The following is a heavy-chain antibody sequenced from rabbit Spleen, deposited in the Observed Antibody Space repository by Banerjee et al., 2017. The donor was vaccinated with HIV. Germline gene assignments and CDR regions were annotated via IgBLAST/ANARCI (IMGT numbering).Heavy chain of an antibody. V-gene: IGHV1S40*01. D-gene: IGHD8-1*01. Sequence: QSLEESGGDLVKPGASLTLTCTASGVSFSSSSYMCWVRQAPGKGLEWIACIDSGSSGNTYSATWAKGRFTISKASSTTVTLQMTSLTVADTATYFCARDAGSGPYIDGYFSLWGPGTLVTVS. CDR3: ARDAGSGPYIDGYFSL. J-gene: IGHJ4*01. CDR1: GVSFSSSSY. CDR2: IDSGSSGNT.